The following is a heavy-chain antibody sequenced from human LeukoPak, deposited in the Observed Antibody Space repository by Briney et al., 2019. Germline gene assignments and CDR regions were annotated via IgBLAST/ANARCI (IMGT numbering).Heavy chain of an antibody. J-gene: IGHJ4*02. D-gene: IGHD1-26*01. Sequence: PGASLRLSCAASGFTFSNYAMSWVRQAPGKGLEWVSGISGSGGGTYYADSVKGRFTISRDNFKNTLDLQMNRLRAEETAVYYCAKGTASGSYPRMYYFDYWGQGTLVTVSS. CDR3: AKGTASGSYPRMYYFDY. V-gene: IGHV3-23*01. CDR1: GFTFSNYA. CDR2: ISGSGGGT.